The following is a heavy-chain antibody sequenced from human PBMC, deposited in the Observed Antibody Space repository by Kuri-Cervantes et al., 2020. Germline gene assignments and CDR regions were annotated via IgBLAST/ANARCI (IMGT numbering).Heavy chain of an antibody. CDR1: GFTFSGYD. CDR2: IGSTGDT. V-gene: IGHV3-13*01. J-gene: IGHJ6*02. Sequence: GGSLRLSCAASGFTFSGYDMHWVRQATGKRLEWVSGIGSTGDTYYPGSVKGRFTISRENARNSLFLQMNSLRAEDTALYYCARGDDTKNSKNYYYAMDVWGQGTPVTVSS. D-gene: IGHD3-22*01. CDR3: ARGDDTKNSKNYYYAMDV.